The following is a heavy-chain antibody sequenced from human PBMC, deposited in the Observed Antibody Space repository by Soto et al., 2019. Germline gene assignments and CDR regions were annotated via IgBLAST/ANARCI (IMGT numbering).Heavy chain of an antibody. Sequence: QLQLQESGSGLVKPSQTLSLTCAVSGGSISSGGYSWSWIRQPPGKGLEWIGYIYHSGNTYYNPSLKSRVSISVDRSKNQFSMKLSSVTAADTAVYYCARDPGRWGQGTLVSVSS. J-gene: IGHJ4*02. CDR1: GGSISSGGYS. CDR3: ARDPGR. CDR2: IYHSGNT. V-gene: IGHV4-30-2*01.